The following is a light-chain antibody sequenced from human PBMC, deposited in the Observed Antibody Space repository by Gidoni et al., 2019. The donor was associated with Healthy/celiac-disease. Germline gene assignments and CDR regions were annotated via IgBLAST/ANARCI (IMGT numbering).Light chain of an antibody. V-gene: IGLV1-51*01. CDR2: DNN. CDR1: SSNHGNNY. Sequence: SVLTQPPSVSAAPGQKVTIPCSGSSSNHGNNYVSWYQQLPGTAPKLLIYDNNKRPSGIPDRFSGSKSGTSATLGITGLQTGDEADYYCGTWDSSLSGMVFGGGTKLTVL. J-gene: IGLJ3*02. CDR3: GTWDSSLSGMV.